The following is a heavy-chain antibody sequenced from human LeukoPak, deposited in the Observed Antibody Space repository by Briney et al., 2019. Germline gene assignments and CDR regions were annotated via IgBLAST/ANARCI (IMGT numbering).Heavy chain of an antibody. D-gene: IGHD6-13*01. CDR1: GFTFSGYE. CDR2: ISVNGGAM. CDR3: ARKTDRLGAVGRDRYFDL. J-gene: IGHJ2*01. Sequence: GGSLILSCTASGFTFSGYEMTWVRQAPGKGLEWMSYISVNGGAMHYADSVRGRFTTSRDDAKNSLYLHMNSLRVEDTAIYYCARKTDRLGAVGRDRYFDLWGRGTLITVSS. V-gene: IGHV3-48*03.